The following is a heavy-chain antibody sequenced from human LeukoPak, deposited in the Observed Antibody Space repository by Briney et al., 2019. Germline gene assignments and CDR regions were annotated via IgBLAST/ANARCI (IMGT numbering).Heavy chain of an antibody. Sequence: SETLSLTCAVYGGSFSDYYWRWLRQPPGKGLEWVGEINHSGSNNYIPSLKSRVTISVDTSKNQLSLKLSSVTAADTAVYYCARGYLKSKQLWFNYWGQGTLVTVSS. J-gene: IGHJ4*02. CDR1: GGSFSDYY. D-gene: IGHD5-18*01. CDR2: INHSGSN. V-gene: IGHV4-34*01. CDR3: ARGYLKSKQLWFNY.